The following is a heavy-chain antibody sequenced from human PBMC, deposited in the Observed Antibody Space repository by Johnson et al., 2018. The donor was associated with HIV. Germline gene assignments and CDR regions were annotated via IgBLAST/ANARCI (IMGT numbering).Heavy chain of an antibody. CDR2: IWYDGSNK. CDR1: GFTFSSYG. J-gene: IGHJ3*02. D-gene: IGHD3-10*01. Sequence: QVQLVESGGGVVQPGRSLILSCAASGFTFSSYGMHWVRQAPGKGLEWVAVIWYDGSNKYYADSVKGRFTISRDTAKNTLYLQMNNLRPEDTALYYCARRLWFRNLYDAFDIWGQGTMVTVSS. V-gene: IGHV3-33*01. CDR3: ARRLWFRNLYDAFDI.